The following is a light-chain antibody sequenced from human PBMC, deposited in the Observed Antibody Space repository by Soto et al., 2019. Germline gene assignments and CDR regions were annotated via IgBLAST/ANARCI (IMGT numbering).Light chain of an antibody. CDR2: DAS. Sequence: EIVLTQSPCTLSLSPGEKATLSCRASQSVSSSYLAWYQQKPGLAPRLLIYDASSRATGIPDRFSGSGSGTDFTLTISRLQPEDFAVYYCQQYGSSPFTFGPGTKVDIK. CDR1: QSVSSSY. V-gene: IGKV3D-20*01. J-gene: IGKJ3*01. CDR3: QQYGSSPFT.